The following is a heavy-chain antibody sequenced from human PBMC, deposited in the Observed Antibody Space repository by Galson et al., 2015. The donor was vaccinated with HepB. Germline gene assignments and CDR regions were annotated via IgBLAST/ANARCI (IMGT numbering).Heavy chain of an antibody. J-gene: IGHJ4*02. Sequence: LRLSCAASGFTFSSYAMHWVRQAPGKGLAYVSAINTNGGSTNYASSVQGRFTISRDNSKNTLYLQMGSLRAEDMAVYYCARLYCSGGSCYFDYWGQGTLVTVSS. CDR1: GFTFSSYA. D-gene: IGHD2-15*01. V-gene: IGHV3-64*01. CDR3: ARLYCSGGSCYFDY. CDR2: INTNGGST.